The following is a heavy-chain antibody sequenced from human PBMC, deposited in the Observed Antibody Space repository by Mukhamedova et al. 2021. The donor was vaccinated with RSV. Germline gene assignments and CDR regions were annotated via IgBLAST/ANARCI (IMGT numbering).Heavy chain of an antibody. V-gene: IGHV4-39*07. CDR3: ASDLGYGGVDY. J-gene: IGHJ4*02. D-gene: IGHD4-23*01. Sequence: SRVTISVDTSKNQFSLKLSSVTAADTAVYYCASDLGYGGVDYWGQGTLVTVSS.